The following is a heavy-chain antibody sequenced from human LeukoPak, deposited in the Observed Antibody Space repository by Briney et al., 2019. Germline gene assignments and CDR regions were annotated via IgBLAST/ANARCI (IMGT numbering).Heavy chain of an antibody. J-gene: IGHJ4*02. V-gene: IGHV1-69*05. CDR3: ARGYCSGGSCLDY. CDR1: GGAFSSYA. Sequence: SVKVSCKASGGAFSSYAIRWVREAPGQGLEWMGRIIPIFGTANYAQKFQGRVTITTDESTSTAYMELSSLRSEDTAVYYCARGYCSGGSCLDYWGQGTLVTVSS. D-gene: IGHD2-15*01. CDR2: IIPIFGTA.